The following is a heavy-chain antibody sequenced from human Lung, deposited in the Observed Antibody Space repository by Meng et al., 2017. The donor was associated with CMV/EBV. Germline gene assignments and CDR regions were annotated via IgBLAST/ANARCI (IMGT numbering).Heavy chain of an antibody. CDR1: GFPFRSYA. CDR3: AREEAMVGYYTNWFDA. J-gene: IGHJ5*02. D-gene: IGHD5-18*01. CDR2: ISGSVGNT. Sequence: GFPFRSYAMRWVRQAPGKGLEWVSSISGSVGNTYYADSVKGRFTISRDNSGDTLYMQMSSLRAEDTAVYYCAREEAMVGYYTNWFDAWGQGALVTVSS. V-gene: IGHV3-23*01.